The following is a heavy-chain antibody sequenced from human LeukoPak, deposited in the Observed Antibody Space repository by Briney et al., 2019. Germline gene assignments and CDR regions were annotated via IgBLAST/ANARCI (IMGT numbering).Heavy chain of an antibody. V-gene: IGHV3-21*01. Sequence: GGSLRLSCVASGFTVSSNYMGWVRQAPGKGLEWVSSISSSSSYIYYADSVKGRFTISRDNAKNSLYLQMNSLRAEDTAVYYCARHGGTRITLVEVYYFDYWGQGNLVTVSS. CDR1: GFTVSSNY. J-gene: IGHJ4*02. CDR3: ARHGGTRITLVEVYYFDY. D-gene: IGHD4-11*01. CDR2: ISSSSSYI.